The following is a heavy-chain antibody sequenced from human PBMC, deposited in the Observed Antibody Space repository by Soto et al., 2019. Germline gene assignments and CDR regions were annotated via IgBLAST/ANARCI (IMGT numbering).Heavy chain of an antibody. Sequence: ASVTVSCKASGYTFTGYYMHWVRQAPGQGLEWMGWINPNSGGTNYAQKFQGRVTMTRDTSISTAYMELSRLRSDDTAVYYCARDPASFSYDILTGYQNWFDPWGQGTLVTVSS. D-gene: IGHD3-9*01. CDR1: GYTFTGYY. J-gene: IGHJ5*02. CDR2: INPNSGGT. CDR3: ARDPASFSYDILTGYQNWFDP. V-gene: IGHV1-2*02.